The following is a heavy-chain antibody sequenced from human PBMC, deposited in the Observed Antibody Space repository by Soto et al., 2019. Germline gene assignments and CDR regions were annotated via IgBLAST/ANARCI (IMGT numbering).Heavy chain of an antibody. J-gene: IGHJ5*02. V-gene: IGHV3-11*05. CDR3: ARAANPARITIVDP. D-gene: IGHD3-9*01. CDR2: ISSSSSYT. CDR1: GFTFSDYY. Sequence: GGSLRLSCAASGFTFSDYYMSRIRQAPGKGLEWVSYISSSSSYTNYADSVKGRFTISRDNAKNSLYLQMNSLRAEDTAVYYCARAANPARITIVDPWGQGTLVTVSS.